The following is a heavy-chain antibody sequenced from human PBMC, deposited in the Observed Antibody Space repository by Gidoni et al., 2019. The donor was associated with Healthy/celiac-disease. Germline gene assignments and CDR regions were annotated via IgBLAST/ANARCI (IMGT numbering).Heavy chain of an antibody. CDR3: ATEMATGGMDV. V-gene: IGHV4-59*01. CDR1: GGTISSDY. Sequence: QVQLQESSPGLVKPSETLSLTCTVSGGTISSDYWRWIRQHPGKGLEWIGYIYYSGSTNYNPALKGRVTISVNTSKNQFSLKLSSVTAADTAVYYCATEMATGGMDVWGQGTTVTVSS. CDR2: IYYSGST. D-gene: IGHD5-12*01. J-gene: IGHJ6*02.